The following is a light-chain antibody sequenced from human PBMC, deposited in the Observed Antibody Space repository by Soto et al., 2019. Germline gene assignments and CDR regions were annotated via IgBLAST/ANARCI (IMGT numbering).Light chain of an antibody. Sequence: EFVLTQSPGTLSLSPGERATLSCRASQSVSSSYLAWYQQKPGQAPRLLIYGASSRATGIPDRFSGSGSGTDFTLTITRLEPEDLAVYYCQQYGTSLRTFGQGTKVEIK. CDR1: QSVSSSY. CDR3: QQYGTSLRT. CDR2: GAS. J-gene: IGKJ1*01. V-gene: IGKV3-20*01.